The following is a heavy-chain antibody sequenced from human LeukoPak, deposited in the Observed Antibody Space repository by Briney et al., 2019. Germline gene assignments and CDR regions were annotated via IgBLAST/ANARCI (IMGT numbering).Heavy chain of an antibody. Sequence: PSETLSLTCAVYGGSFSGYYWSWIRQPPGKGLEWIGEINHSGSTNYNPSLKSRVTISVDTSKNQFSLKLSSVTAADTAVYYCARGSGGPGIAAAGTPFYYFDYWGQGTLVTVSP. CDR3: ARGSGGPGIAAAGTPFYYFDY. D-gene: IGHD6-13*01. CDR2: INHSGST. J-gene: IGHJ4*02. V-gene: IGHV4-34*01. CDR1: GGSFSGYY.